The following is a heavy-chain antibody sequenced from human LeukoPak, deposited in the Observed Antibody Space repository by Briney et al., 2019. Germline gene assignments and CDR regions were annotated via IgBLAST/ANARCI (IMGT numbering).Heavy chain of an antibody. D-gene: IGHD5-24*01. CDR1: GFTFSTYG. Sequence: GGSLRLSCTASGFTFSTYGMNWVRQAPGKGLEWVAFIQSDGSDQYYADSVKGRLSISRDNSKNTLYLQMNSLRTEDTAVYYCAKRDGYNSGPFDYWGQGTLVTVSS. V-gene: IGHV3-30*02. CDR3: AKRDGYNSGPFDY. CDR2: IQSDGSDQ. J-gene: IGHJ4*02.